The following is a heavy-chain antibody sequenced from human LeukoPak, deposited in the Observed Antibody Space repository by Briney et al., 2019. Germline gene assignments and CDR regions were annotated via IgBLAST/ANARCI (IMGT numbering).Heavy chain of an antibody. CDR1: GFTFDDYG. J-gene: IGHJ4*02. CDR2: INWNGGST. CDR3: ARALYCSSTSCPELD. Sequence: GGSLTLSCAASGFTFDDYGMSWVRQAPGKGLEWVSGINWNGGSTGYADSVKGRFTISRDNAKNSLYLQMNSLRAEDTALYYCARALYCSSTSCPELDWGQGTLVTVSS. D-gene: IGHD2-2*01. V-gene: IGHV3-20*04.